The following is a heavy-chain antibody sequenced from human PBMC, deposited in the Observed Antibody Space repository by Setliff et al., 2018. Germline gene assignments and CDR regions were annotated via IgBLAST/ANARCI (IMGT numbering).Heavy chain of an antibody. D-gene: IGHD1-1*01. V-gene: IGHV3-23*01. Sequence: GGSLRLSCAASGFTLRHFAMNWVRQAPGKGLEWVSTISGGGTNMDYADSVKGRFTISRDNSNSEVFLQMDSLRAEDTAVYYCARDQARWLVAAGTFDYWGLGALVTVSS. CDR3: ARDQARWLVAAGTFDY. J-gene: IGHJ4*02. CDR1: GFTLRHFA. CDR2: ISGGGTNM.